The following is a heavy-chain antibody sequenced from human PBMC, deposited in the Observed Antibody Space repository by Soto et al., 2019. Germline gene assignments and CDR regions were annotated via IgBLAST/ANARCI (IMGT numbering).Heavy chain of an antibody. Sequence: EVQLLESGGGLVQPGGSLRLSCAASGFTFSSYAMSWVRQAPGKGLEWVSAISGSGGSTYYADSVKGRFTISRDNSKNTLYLQMNSLRAEDTAVYYCAKGEMYYDFWSGYSNWFDPWGQGTLVTVSS. V-gene: IGHV3-23*01. D-gene: IGHD3-3*01. CDR3: AKGEMYYDFWSGYSNWFDP. CDR1: GFTFSSYA. CDR2: ISGSGGST. J-gene: IGHJ5*02.